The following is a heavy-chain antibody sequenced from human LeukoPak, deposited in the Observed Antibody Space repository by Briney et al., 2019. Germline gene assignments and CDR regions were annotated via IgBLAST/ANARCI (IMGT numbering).Heavy chain of an antibody. CDR3: ARSIHQLLFRGAFDI. CDR2: IYDSGST. D-gene: IGHD2-2*01. J-gene: IGHJ3*02. V-gene: IGHV4-39*01. Sequence: SETLSLTCTVSGGSIRSSYYYWGWIRQPPGKGLEWIGSIYDSGSTYYNPSLKSRVTISVDTSKNQFSLKLNSVTAADTAVYYCARSIHQLLFRGAFDIWGQGTMVTVSS. CDR1: GGSIRSSYYY.